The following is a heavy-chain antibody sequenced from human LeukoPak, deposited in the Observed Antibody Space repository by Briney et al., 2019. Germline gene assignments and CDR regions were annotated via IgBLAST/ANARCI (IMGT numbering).Heavy chain of an antibody. Sequence: PSETLSLTCAVYGGSFSGYYWSWIRQPPGKGLEWIGEINHSGSTNYNPSLKSRSTISVDSSKNKFSLKLSSVTAADTAVYYCARGDYDFWSGYYKYWGQGTLVTVSS. J-gene: IGHJ4*02. CDR3: ARGDYDFWSGYYKY. CDR1: GGSFSGYY. CDR2: INHSGST. D-gene: IGHD3-3*01. V-gene: IGHV4-34*01.